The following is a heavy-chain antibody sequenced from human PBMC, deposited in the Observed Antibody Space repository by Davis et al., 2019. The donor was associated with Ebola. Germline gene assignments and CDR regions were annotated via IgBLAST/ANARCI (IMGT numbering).Heavy chain of an antibody. J-gene: IGHJ3*01. CDR1: GFIFSTYV. Sequence: PGGSLRLSCSAPGFIFSTYVMSWVRQAPGKGLEWVSTLGTSADTYYADSVKGRFTISRDNSKNTPYLQMNGLRVEDTAIYYCAKDNRNIWSEVWGQGTMVTVSS. CDR3: AKDNRNIWSEV. D-gene: IGHD2/OR15-2a*01. CDR2: LGTSADT. V-gene: IGHV3-23*01.